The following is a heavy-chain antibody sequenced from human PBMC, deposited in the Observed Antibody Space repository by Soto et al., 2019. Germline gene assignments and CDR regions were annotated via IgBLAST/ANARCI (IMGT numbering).Heavy chain of an antibody. D-gene: IGHD1-26*01. V-gene: IGHV4-61*08. Sequence: AETRSLTCSVSGVSVSSDDYYWNWIRQPPVKGLEWIGYNHIRGRTNYNPSLGSRVAISLDTSKNQFSLTLTSVTAADTAIYYCGSLLDINSRPFHFWRPAALVT. CDR3: GSLLDINSRPFHF. CDR1: GVSVSSDDYY. J-gene: IGHJ1*01. CDR2: NHIRGRT.